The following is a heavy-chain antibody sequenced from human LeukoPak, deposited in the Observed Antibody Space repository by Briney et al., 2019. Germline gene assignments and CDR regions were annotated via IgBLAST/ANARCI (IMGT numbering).Heavy chain of an antibody. CDR1: GGSFSGYY. Sequence: PSETLSLTCAVYGGSFSGYYWRWIRQRPGKGLEWIGEINHSGSTNYNPSLKSRVTISVDTSKNQFSLKLSSVTAADTAVYYCARHSPRPYGIDVWGQGTTVTVSS. J-gene: IGHJ6*02. V-gene: IGHV4-34*01. CDR2: INHSGST. CDR3: ARHSPRPYGIDV. D-gene: IGHD4-4*01.